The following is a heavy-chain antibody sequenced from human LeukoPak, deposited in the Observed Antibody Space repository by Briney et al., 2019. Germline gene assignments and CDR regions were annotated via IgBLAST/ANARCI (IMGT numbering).Heavy chain of an antibody. CDR1: GFIFSSYE. CDR3: ARVGQQLADS. V-gene: IGHV3-48*03. CDR2: ISSTGSPR. D-gene: IGHD6-13*01. Sequence: PGGSLRLSCAASGFIFSSYEMNWVRQAPGKGLEWVSYISSTGSPRHYADSVKGRFAISRDNAKNSLYLQMNSLRAEDTAVYYCARVGQQLADSWGQGTLVTVSS. J-gene: IGHJ4*02.